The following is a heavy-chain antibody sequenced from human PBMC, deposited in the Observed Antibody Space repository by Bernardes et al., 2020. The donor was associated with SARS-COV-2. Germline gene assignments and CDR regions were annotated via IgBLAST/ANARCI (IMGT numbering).Heavy chain of an antibody. CDR1: GYTFTKYG. D-gene: IGHD3-22*01. CDR3: ALGDYYDSSRPADY. J-gene: IGHJ4*02. Sequence: ASVKVSCKASGYTFTKYGFIWVRQAPGQGLEWMGWISTYNGNTNYAQKLQGRVTMTTDTSTSTAYMELRSLRSDDTALYYCALGDYYDSSRPADYWGQGTLVTVSS. V-gene: IGHV1-18*04. CDR2: ISTYNGNT.